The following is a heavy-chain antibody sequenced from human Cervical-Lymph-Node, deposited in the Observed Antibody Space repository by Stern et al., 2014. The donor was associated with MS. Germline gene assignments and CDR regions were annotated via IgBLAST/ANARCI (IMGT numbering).Heavy chain of an antibody. CDR1: GYTFTDYY. V-gene: IGHV1-2*04. Sequence: VQLVQSGAEVKNPGASVKVSCKASGYTFTDYYMQWMRQAPGQGLEWMGWINPNNGGTKSAQKCQGWVTMTMDTSTSTAYMELSRLRSDDTAIYYCARASTTANNYYDGVDVWGQGTTVTVSS. J-gene: IGHJ6*02. CDR3: ARASTTANNYYDGVDV. D-gene: IGHD1-1*01. CDR2: INPNNGGT.